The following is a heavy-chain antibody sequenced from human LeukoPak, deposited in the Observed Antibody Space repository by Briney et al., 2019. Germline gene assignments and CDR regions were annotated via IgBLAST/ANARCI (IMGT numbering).Heavy chain of an antibody. CDR1: GFTLTSYA. V-gene: IGHV3-23*01. Sequence: GGSLRLSCAASGFTLTSYAMSWVRQAPGKGLEWVSAISGSGGSTYYADSVKGRFTISRDNSKNTLYLQMNSLRAEDTAVYYCAKSRPSYSSSWYDHWGQGTLVTVSS. J-gene: IGHJ5*02. CDR2: ISGSGGST. D-gene: IGHD6-13*01. CDR3: AKSRPSYSSSWYDH.